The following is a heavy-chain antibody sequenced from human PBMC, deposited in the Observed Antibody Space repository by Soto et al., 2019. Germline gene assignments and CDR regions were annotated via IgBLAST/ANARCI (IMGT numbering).Heavy chain of an antibody. D-gene: IGHD6-19*01. CDR2: IYYSGST. CDR1: GGSISSSSYY. CDR3: ARHTSKEQWLFDY. J-gene: IGHJ4*02. V-gene: IGHV4-39*01. Sequence: QLQLQESGPGLVKPSETLSLTCTVSGGSISSSSYYWGWIRQPPGKGLEWIGSIYYSGSTYYNPSLKSRVTISVDTSKNQFSLKLSSVTAADTAVYYCARHTSKEQWLFDYWGQGTLVTVSS.